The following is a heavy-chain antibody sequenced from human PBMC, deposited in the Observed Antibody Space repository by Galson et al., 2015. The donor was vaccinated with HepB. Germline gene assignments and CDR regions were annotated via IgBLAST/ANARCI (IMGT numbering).Heavy chain of an antibody. J-gene: IGHJ4*02. Sequence: SVKVSCKASGYTFTNYGISWVRQAPGQGLEWMGWIIPYNGNTIYAQKFQDRVIMTTDTSTSTAYMELRSLRSDDTAVYYCARTLRGIAVAGTHDYWGQGMLVTVSS. V-gene: IGHV1-18*04. D-gene: IGHD6-19*01. CDR3: ARTLRGIAVAGTHDY. CDR2: IIPYNGNT. CDR1: GYTFTNYG.